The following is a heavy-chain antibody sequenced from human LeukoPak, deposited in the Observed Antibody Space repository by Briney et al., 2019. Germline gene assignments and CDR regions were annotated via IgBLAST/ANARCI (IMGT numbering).Heavy chain of an antibody. J-gene: IGHJ4*02. D-gene: IGHD6-13*01. V-gene: IGHV4-39*01. CDR1: GGSISSSSYY. Sequence: SETLSLTCIVSGGSISSSSYYWGWLRQPRGKGLEWIGSIYYSGSTYYTPSLKSRVTISVDTSKNQFSLKLSSVTAADTALYYCARGEIAAAALDYWGQGTLVTVSS. CDR3: ARGEIAAAALDY. CDR2: IYYSGST.